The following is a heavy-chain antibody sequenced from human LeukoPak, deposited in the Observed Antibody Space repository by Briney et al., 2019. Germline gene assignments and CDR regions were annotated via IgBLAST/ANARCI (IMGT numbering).Heavy chain of an antibody. CDR2: ISPNSGGT. Sequence: ASVKGSCKASGYTFTCYYTHWVRQAPGQGLEWMGWISPNSGGTNYAQKFQGRVTMTRDTSISTAYMELSRLRSDDTAVYYCARPQGPAYYYDSSGYYSDYYYGMDVWGQGTTVTVSS. CDR1: GYTFTCYY. V-gene: IGHV1-2*02. CDR3: ARPQGPAYYYDSSGYYSDYYYGMDV. J-gene: IGHJ6*02. D-gene: IGHD3-22*01.